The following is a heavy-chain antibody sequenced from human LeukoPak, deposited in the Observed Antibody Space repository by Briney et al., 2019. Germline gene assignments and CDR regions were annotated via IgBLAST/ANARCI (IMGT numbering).Heavy chain of an antibody. J-gene: IGHJ4*02. D-gene: IGHD3-16*02. CDR3: ARGRGLGVITPYSDS. CDR1: GGSTSSDH. Sequence: SETPSLTCTVSGGSTSSDHWSWIRQPPEKGLEWIGCISYRGSTNYNPSLKSRVTISIDTSKRHFSLKLTSVTAADTAVYYCARGRGLGVITPYSDSWGQGTLVTVSS. V-gene: IGHV4-59*08. CDR2: ISYRGST.